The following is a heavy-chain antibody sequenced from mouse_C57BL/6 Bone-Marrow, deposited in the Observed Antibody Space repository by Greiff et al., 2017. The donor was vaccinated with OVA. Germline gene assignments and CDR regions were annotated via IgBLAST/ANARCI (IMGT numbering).Heavy chain of an antibody. CDR2: IYPGSGST. D-gene: IGHD1-1*01. CDR1: GYTFTSYW. V-gene: IGHV1-55*01. J-gene: IGHJ2*01. Sequence: VQLQQSGAELVKPGASVKMSCKASGYTFTSYWITWVKQRPGQGLEWIGDIYPGSGSTNYNEKFKSKATLTVDTSSSTAYMQLSSLTSEDSAVYYCARWTTVVEGDYWGQGTTLTVSS. CDR3: ARWTTVVEGDY.